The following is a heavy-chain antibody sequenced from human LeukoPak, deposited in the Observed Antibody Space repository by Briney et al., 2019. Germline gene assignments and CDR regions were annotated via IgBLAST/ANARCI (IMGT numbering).Heavy chain of an antibody. V-gene: IGHV4-30-4*08. J-gene: IGHJ6*03. CDR3: ATMTGYYYYYDMDV. CDR2: IYYSGST. D-gene: IGHD3-9*01. Sequence: SQTLSLTCTVSGGSISSGDYYWSWIRQPPGKGLEWIGYIYYSGSTYYNPSLKSRVTISVDTSKNQFSLKLSSVTAADTAVYYCATMTGYYYYYDMDVWGKGTTVTVSS. CDR1: GGSISSGDYY.